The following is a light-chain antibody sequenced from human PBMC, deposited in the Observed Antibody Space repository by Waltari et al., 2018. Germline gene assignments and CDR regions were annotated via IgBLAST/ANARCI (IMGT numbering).Light chain of an antibody. Sequence: QTVVTQEPSLTVSPGGTVTLTCASSTGAVTATYYANWFQQKPGQSPTSLIYSTSEKHSWTPARFSGSLLGCKATLTLSGVRPEDEADYYCLLYYRGSWVFGGGTKLTVL. V-gene: IGLV7-43*01. CDR1: TGAVTATYY. CDR2: STS. J-gene: IGLJ2*01. CDR3: LLYYRGSWV.